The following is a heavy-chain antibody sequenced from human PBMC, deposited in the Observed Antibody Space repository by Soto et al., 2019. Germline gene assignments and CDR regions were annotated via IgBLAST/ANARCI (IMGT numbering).Heavy chain of an antibody. Sequence: KGLEWVSYISSSSSTIYYADSVKGRFTISRDNAKNSLYLQMNSLRDEDTAVYYCARDRRHTHFFYSDNSGRAPDLVMDVWGQRTTVTVSS. CDR3: ARDRRHTHFFYSDNSGRAPDLVMDV. CDR2: ISSSSSTI. D-gene: IGHD3-22*01. J-gene: IGHJ6*02. V-gene: IGHV3-48*02.